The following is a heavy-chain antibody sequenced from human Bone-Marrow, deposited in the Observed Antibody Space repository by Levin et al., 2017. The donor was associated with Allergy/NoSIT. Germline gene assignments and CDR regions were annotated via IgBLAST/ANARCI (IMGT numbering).Heavy chain of an antibody. D-gene: IGHD6-13*01. CDR3: AKDEAAAGFYYYYGMDV. CDR2: ISYDGDKE. J-gene: IGHJ6*02. Sequence: GGSLRLSCAASGFTFSYYGIHWVRQAPGKGLEWVAFISYDGDKENYVDSVKGRFTISRDNSNNMVYLQMNSLGSEDTAVYYCAKDEAAAGFYYYYGMDVWGQGTTVTVSS. V-gene: IGHV3-30*18. CDR1: GFTFSYYG.